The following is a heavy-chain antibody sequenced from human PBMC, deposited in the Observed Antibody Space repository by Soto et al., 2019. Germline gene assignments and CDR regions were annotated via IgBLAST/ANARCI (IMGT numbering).Heavy chain of an antibody. D-gene: IGHD2-2*01. V-gene: IGHV3-33*01. J-gene: IGHJ4*02. Sequence: QVQLVESGGGVVQPGRSLTLSCAASGFTFPVYGMHWVRQAPGKGLEWVAVTGHYGTFQFCADSVKGRFTVSRDNSGNTLYLRMNSLSAEDTAVYYCGRDRTSGYIDFWGQGTLVIVSS. CDR2: TGHYGTFQ. CDR3: GRDRTSGYIDF. CDR1: GFTFPVYG.